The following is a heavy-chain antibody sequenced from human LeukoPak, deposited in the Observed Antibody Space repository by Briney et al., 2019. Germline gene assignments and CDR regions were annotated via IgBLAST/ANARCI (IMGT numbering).Heavy chain of an antibody. D-gene: IGHD3-16*01. Sequence: GGSLRLSCAASGFTVSSNYMSWVRQAPGKGLERVSVIYSGGSTYYADSVKGRFTISRDNSKNTLYLQMNSLRAEDTAVYYCARWGMETVAGADYWGQGTLVTVSS. CDR2: IYSGGST. V-gene: IGHV3-53*01. J-gene: IGHJ4*02. CDR1: GFTVSSNY. CDR3: ARWGMETVAGADY.